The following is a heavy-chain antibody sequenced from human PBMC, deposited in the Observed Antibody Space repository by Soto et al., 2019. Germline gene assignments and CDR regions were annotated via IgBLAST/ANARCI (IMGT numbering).Heavy chain of an antibody. CDR2: ISSSSSYT. V-gene: IGHV3-11*05. D-gene: IGHD2-21*02. CDR1: GFTFSDYY. Sequence: QVQLVESGGGLVKPGGSLRLSCAASGFTFSDYYMSWIRQAPGKGLEWVSYISSSSSYTNYADSVKGRFTISRDNAKNSLYMQMNSLRAEDTAVYYCARDGSDGGNSLYFDLWGRGTLVTVSS. J-gene: IGHJ2*01. CDR3: ARDGSDGGNSLYFDL.